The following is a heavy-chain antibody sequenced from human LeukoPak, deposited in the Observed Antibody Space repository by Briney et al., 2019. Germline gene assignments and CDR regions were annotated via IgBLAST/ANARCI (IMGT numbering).Heavy chain of an antibody. Sequence: ASVKVSCKASGYTFTSYYMHWVRQAPGQGHEWMGIINPSGGSTSYAQKFQGRVTMTRDTSTSTVYMELSSLRSEDTAVYYCAAQGIGTTFDMDVWGQGTTVTVSS. J-gene: IGHJ6*02. CDR3: AAQGIGTTFDMDV. CDR2: INPSGGST. V-gene: IGHV1-46*01. D-gene: IGHD1-7*01. CDR1: GYTFTSYY.